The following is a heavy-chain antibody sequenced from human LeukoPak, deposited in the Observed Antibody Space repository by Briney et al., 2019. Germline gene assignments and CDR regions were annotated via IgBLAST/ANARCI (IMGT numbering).Heavy chain of an antibody. J-gene: IGHJ6*02. Sequence: PGGSLRLSCAAPGFIFSSYAMSWVRQAPGKGLEWVSGISGSGVSTYYADSVKGRFTISRDNSKNTLYLQMNSLRAEDTAVYYCAKDLAVAGPPLDGMDVWSQGTTVTVSS. CDR1: GFIFSSYA. CDR3: AKDLAVAGPPLDGMDV. CDR2: ISGSGVST. D-gene: IGHD6-19*01. V-gene: IGHV3-23*01.